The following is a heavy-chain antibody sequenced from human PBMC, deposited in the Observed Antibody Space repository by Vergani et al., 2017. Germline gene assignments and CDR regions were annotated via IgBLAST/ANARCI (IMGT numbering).Heavy chain of an antibody. J-gene: IGHJ6*04. CDR2: INPSGGST. CDR3: ASGLRISIGGVDV. D-gene: IGHD4-17*01. CDR1: GYTFTSYY. Sequence: QVQLVQSGAEVKKPGASVKVSCKASGYTFTSYYMHWVRQAPGQGLEWMGIINPSGGSTRYAQKFQGRVTMTRDTTTSTVYMALSSLRSEDTAVYYCASGLRISIGGVDVWGKGTTVTVSS. V-gene: IGHV1-46*03.